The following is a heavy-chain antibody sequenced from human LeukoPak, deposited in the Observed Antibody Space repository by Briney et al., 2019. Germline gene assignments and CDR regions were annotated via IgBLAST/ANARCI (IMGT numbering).Heavy chain of an antibody. J-gene: IGHJ4*02. Sequence: PGGSLRLSCAASGFTLDDYGMSWVRQAPGKGLEWVSGINWNGGSTGYADSVKGRFTISRDNAKNSLYLKMNSLRAEDTALYYCARSVAASRDYWGQGTLVTVSS. CDR2: INWNGGST. CDR3: ARSVAASRDY. V-gene: IGHV3-20*04. D-gene: IGHD2-15*01. CDR1: GFTLDDYG.